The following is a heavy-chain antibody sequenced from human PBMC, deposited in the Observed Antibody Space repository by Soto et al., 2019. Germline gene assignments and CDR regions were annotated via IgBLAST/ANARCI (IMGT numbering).Heavy chain of an antibody. CDR2: MKPNSANT. Sequence: QVQLVQSGAEVKKPGASVKVSCKASGYTFTSYDINWVRQATGQGLELMGWMKPNSANTGYAQKFQGRVPIARNTSRITAYMELISLRSEDTFVYYCAREGVRGIDVWGQGTTVTVSS. J-gene: IGHJ6*02. CDR3: AREGVRGIDV. CDR1: GYTFTSYD. V-gene: IGHV1-8*01. D-gene: IGHD3-16*01.